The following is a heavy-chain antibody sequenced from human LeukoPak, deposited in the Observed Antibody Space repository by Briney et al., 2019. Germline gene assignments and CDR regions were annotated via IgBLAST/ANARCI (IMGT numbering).Heavy chain of an antibody. Sequence: GESLKISCKGSGYSFTSYWIGWARQMPGKGLEWIGIIYPGDSDTRYSPSFQGQVTISADKSISTAYLQWSSLKASDTAMYYCAKTLHYDFWSGRYHDAFDIRGQGTMVTVSS. D-gene: IGHD3-3*01. CDR2: IYPGDSDT. V-gene: IGHV5-51*01. CDR1: GYSFTSYW. CDR3: AKTLHYDFWSGRYHDAFDI. J-gene: IGHJ3*02.